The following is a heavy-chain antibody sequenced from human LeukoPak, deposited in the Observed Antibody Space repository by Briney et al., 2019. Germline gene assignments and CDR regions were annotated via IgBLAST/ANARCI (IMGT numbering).Heavy chain of an antibody. CDR2: IYYSGST. D-gene: IGHD3-3*01. V-gene: IGHV4-59*11. CDR1: GGSISSHY. J-gene: IGHJ6*03. CDR3: AREYYDFWSGPYYYMDV. Sequence: SETLSLTCTVSGGSISSHYWSWIRQPPGKGLEWIGYIYYSGSTNYNPSLKSRVTISVDTSKNQFSLKLSSVTAADTAVYYCAREYYDFWSGPYYYMDVWGKGTTVTVSS.